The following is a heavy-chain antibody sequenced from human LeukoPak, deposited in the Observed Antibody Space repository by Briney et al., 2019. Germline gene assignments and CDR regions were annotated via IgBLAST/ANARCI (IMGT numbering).Heavy chain of an antibody. Sequence: GGSLRLSCAASGFTVSSNYMSWVRQAPGKGLEWVSVIYSGGSTYYADSVKGRFTISRDNSKNTLYLQMNSLRAEDTAVYYCARGAGRGRYYFDYWGQGTLVTVSS. V-gene: IGHV3-66*01. CDR3: ARGAGRGRYYFDY. CDR2: IYSGGST. J-gene: IGHJ4*02. CDR1: GFTVSSNY.